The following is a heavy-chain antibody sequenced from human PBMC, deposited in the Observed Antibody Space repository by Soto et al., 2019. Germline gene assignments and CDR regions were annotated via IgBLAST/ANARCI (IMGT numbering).Heavy chain of an antibody. J-gene: IGHJ5*02. D-gene: IGHD6-13*01. CDR1: GYTFTSYA. Sequence: ASVKVSCKASGYTFTSYAMHWVRQAPGQRLEWMGWINAGNGNTKYSQKFQGRVTITRDTSASTAYMELSSLRSEDTAVYYCARDRGSSWYHWFDPWGQGTLVTVSS. V-gene: IGHV1-3*01. CDR2: INAGNGNT. CDR3: ARDRGSSWYHWFDP.